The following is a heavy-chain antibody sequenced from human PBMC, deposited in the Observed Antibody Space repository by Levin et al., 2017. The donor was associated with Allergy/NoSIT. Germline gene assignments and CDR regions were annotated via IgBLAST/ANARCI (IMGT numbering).Heavy chain of an antibody. CDR1: GDSINSDY. Sequence: PSETLSLTCSVSGDSINSDYWSWIRQPPGKGPEWIGYLYYSGSTNYNPSLKSRVTMLIDKTKNHFSLRLMSVTAADTAVYYCARGRLYWYFDLWGRGTLVTVSS. V-gene: IGHV4-59*01. CDR3: ARGRLYWYFDL. CDR2: LYYSGST. J-gene: IGHJ2*01.